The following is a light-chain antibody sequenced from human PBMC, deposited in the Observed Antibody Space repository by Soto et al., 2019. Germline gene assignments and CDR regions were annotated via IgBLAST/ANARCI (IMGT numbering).Light chain of an antibody. CDR2: DAV. CDR3: HQYGSSLGT. Sequence: IVLTQSPVNLSLSPGEGATLSCRASQSVTGTNLAWYQQRAGQAPRLLIYDAVRRATGIPDRFSGSGSGTDFTLTISRLEPEDSAVYYCHQYGSSLGTFGQGTKVEI. V-gene: IGKV3-20*01. CDR1: QSVTGTN. J-gene: IGKJ2*01.